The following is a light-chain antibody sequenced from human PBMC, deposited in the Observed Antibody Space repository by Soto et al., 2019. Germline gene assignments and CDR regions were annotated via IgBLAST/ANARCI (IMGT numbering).Light chain of an antibody. V-gene: IGKV4-1*01. CDR2: WAS. Sequence: DFVMTQSPDSLSVSLGERATINCKSSQSVLFSSNKKNYLAWYQQRPGQPPRLIIYWASTRESVVPDRFSGSGSETDFTLTISSLQAEDVAVYYCQQYYESPSTFGQGTKVEIK. CDR1: QSVLFSSNKKNY. J-gene: IGKJ1*01. CDR3: QQYYESPST.